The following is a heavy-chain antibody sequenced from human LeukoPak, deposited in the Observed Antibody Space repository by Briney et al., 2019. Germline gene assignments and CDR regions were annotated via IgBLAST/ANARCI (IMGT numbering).Heavy chain of an antibody. V-gene: IGHV3-30*18. CDR1: GFTFSSYG. Sequence: GGSLRLSFAASGFTFSSYGMHWVRQAPGKGLEWVAVISYDGSNKYYADSVKGRFTISRDNSKNTLYLQMNSLRAEDTAVYYCAKEYSSSWYYFDYWGQGTLVTVSS. J-gene: IGHJ4*02. D-gene: IGHD6-13*01. CDR2: ISYDGSNK. CDR3: AKEYSSSWYYFDY.